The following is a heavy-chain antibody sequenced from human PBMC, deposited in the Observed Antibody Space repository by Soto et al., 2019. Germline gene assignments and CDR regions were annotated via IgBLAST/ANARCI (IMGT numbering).Heavy chain of an antibody. Sequence: ASVKVSCKASGYTFTGYYMHWVRQAPGQGLEWMGWINPNSGGTNYAQKFQGWVTMTRDTSISTAYMELSRLRSDDTAVYYCARVRLPWSARSDSYGYAFDICGQGTMVTVSS. J-gene: IGHJ3*02. CDR2: INPNSGGT. D-gene: IGHD5-18*01. CDR1: GYTFTGYY. CDR3: ARVRLPWSARSDSYGYAFDI. V-gene: IGHV1-2*04.